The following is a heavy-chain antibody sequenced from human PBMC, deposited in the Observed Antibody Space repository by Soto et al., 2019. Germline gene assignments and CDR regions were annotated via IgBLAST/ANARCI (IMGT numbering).Heavy chain of an antibody. D-gene: IGHD3-10*01. Sequence: PSETLSLTCTVSGGSISSYYWSWIRQPPGKGLEWIGYIYYSGSTNYNPSLKSRVTISVDTSKNQFSLKLSSVTAADTAVYYCARDRRFGEFLDGEYYFDYWGQGTLVTVSS. CDR2: IYYSGST. CDR1: GGSISSYY. CDR3: ARDRRFGEFLDGEYYFDY. V-gene: IGHV4-59*01. J-gene: IGHJ4*02.